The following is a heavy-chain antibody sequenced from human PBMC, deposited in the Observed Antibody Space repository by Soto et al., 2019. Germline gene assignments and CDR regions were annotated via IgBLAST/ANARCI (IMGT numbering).Heavy chain of an antibody. CDR3: ARDRGYGSWFDP. J-gene: IGHJ5*02. V-gene: IGHV1-18*01. CDR2: ISAYNGNT. D-gene: IGHD5-18*01. CDR1: GYSFTSYG. Sequence: ASVKVSCKASGYSFTSYGISWVRQAPGQGLERMGWISAYNGNTNYAQKLQGRVTMTTDTSTSTAYMELRSLRSDDTAVYYCARDRGYGSWFDPWGQGTLVTVPS.